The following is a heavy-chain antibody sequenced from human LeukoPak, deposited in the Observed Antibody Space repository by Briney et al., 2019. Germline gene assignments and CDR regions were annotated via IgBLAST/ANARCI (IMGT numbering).Heavy chain of an antibody. V-gene: IGHV4-39*01. Sequence: SSETLSLTCTVSGGSISSSSYYWSWIRQPPGKGLEWIGSIYYSGSTYYNPSLKSRVTISVDTSKNQFSLKLSSVTAADTAVYYCARHAGGYDRELDYWGQGTLVTVSS. CDR2: IYYSGST. CDR1: GGSISSSSYY. J-gene: IGHJ4*02. D-gene: IGHD5-12*01. CDR3: ARHAGGYDRELDY.